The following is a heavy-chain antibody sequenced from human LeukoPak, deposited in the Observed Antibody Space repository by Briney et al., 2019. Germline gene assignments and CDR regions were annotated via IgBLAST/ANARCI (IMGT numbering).Heavy chain of an antibody. V-gene: IGHV5-51*01. CDR2: IYPGDSDT. D-gene: IGHD3-22*01. Sequence: GESLKISCKGSGYSFTSYWIGWVRQMPGKGLEWMGIIYPGDSDTRYSPSFQGQVTISADKSISTAYLQWSSLKASDTAMYYCARRRRGYYDSSGAMDVWGQGTTVTVSS. CDR1: GYSFTSYW. J-gene: IGHJ6*02. CDR3: ARRRRGYYDSSGAMDV.